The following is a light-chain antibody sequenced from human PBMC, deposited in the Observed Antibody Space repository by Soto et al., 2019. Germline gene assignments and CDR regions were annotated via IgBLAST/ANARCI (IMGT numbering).Light chain of an antibody. CDR1: QAISSS. CDR3: QHLNDFRYT. CDR2: AAS. Sequence: DIQLTQSPSFLSASVGDRVTITCRASQAISSSLAWYQHNPGKAPKLLIYAASTLQNGVPSSFSGSGSGTEFTLTISSLQPEDFATYYCQHLNDFRYTFGPGTKVEIK. V-gene: IGKV1-9*01. J-gene: IGKJ2*01.